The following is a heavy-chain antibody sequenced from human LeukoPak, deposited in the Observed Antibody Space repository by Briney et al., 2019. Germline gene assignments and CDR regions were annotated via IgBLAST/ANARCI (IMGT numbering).Heavy chain of an antibody. CDR3: ARGYDYVWGSYRYGSGYFDY. J-gene: IGHJ4*02. CDR1: GYTFTGYY. Sequence: ASVKVSCKASGYTFTGYYMHWVRQAPGQGLEWMGWINPNSGGTNYAQKFQGRVTITADESTSTAYMELSSLRSEDTAVYYCARGYDYVWGSYRYGSGYFDYWGQGTLVTVSS. V-gene: IGHV1-2*02. CDR2: INPNSGGT. D-gene: IGHD3-16*02.